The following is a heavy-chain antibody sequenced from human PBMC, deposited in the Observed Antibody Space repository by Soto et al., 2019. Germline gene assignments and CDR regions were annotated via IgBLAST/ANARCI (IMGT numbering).Heavy chain of an antibody. CDR2: ISGSGGST. CDR3: AKDRRYYDSSGTGYYGMDV. Sequence: GGSLRLSCAASGFTFSSYAMSWVRQAPGKGLEWVSAISGSGGSTYYADSVKGRFTISRDNSKNTLYLQMNSLRAEDTAVYYCAKDRRYYDSSGTGYYGMDVWGQGTTVTVSS. J-gene: IGHJ6*01. CDR1: GFTFSSYA. V-gene: IGHV3-23*01. D-gene: IGHD3-22*01.